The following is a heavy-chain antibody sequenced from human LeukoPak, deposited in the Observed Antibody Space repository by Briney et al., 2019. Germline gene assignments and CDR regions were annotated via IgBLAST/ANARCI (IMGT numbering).Heavy chain of an antibody. CDR2: IYYSGST. D-gene: IGHD3-10*01. J-gene: IGHJ6*02. CDR1: GGSFSGYY. Sequence: SETLSLTCAVYGGSFSGYYWSWIRQPPGKGLEWIGYIYYSGSTYYNPSLKSRVTISVDTSKNQFSLKLSSVTAADTAVYYCAREDGSVLYGMDVWGQGTTVTVSS. V-gene: IGHV4-34*01. CDR3: AREDGSVLYGMDV.